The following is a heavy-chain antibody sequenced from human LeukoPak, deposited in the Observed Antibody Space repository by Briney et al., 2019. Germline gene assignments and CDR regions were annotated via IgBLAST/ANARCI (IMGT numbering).Heavy chain of an antibody. Sequence: ASAKVSCKAFGYTFTSNYMHWVRQAPGQGPEWMGVISPSGGSTTYTQKFQGRVTLTRDMSTSTDYLELSSLRSEDTAVYYCARDNSVRDEAWWFNPWGQGTLVTVSS. V-gene: IGHV1-46*01. D-gene: IGHD5-24*01. CDR3: ARDNSVRDEAWWFNP. CDR2: ISPSGGST. J-gene: IGHJ5*02. CDR1: GYTFTSNY.